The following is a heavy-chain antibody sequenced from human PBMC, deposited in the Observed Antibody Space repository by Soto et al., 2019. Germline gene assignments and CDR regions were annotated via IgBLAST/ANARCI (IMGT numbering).Heavy chain of an antibody. D-gene: IGHD3-3*01. Sequence: GASVKVSCKASGYTFTSYGISWVRQAPGQGLERMGWISAYNGNTNYAQKLQGRVTMTTDTSTSTAYMELRSLRSDDTAVYYCARERFLEWPPKPAKFYFDYRGQGTLVTVSS. CDR2: ISAYNGNT. J-gene: IGHJ4*02. V-gene: IGHV1-18*01. CDR1: GYTFTSYG. CDR3: ARERFLEWPPKPAKFYFDY.